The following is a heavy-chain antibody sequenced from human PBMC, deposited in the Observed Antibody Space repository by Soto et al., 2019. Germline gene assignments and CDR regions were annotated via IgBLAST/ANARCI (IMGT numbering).Heavy chain of an antibody. V-gene: IGHV1-18*01. J-gene: IGHJ4*02. CDR2: ISAYNGNT. D-gene: IGHD3-16*01. CDR3: ARKGVGEATIDY. CDR1: GYTFTNYD. Sequence: ASVKVSCKASGYTFTNYDISWVRQAPGQGLEWMGWISAYNGNTNYAQKLQGRVTMTTDASTTTAYMELRSLRSDDTAVYYCARKGVGEATIDYWGQGTLVTVSS.